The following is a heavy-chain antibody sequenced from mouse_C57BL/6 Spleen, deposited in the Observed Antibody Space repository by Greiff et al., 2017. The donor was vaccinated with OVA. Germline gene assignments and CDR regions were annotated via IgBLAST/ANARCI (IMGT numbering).Heavy chain of an antibody. CDR2: ISYSGST. Sequence: EVKLVESGPGMVKPSQSLSLTCTVTGYSITSGYDWHWIRHFPGNKLEWMGYISYSGSTNYNPSLKSRISITHDTSKNHFFLKLNSVTTEDTATYYCARGGTTVGFAYWGQGTLVTVSA. V-gene: IGHV3-1*01. J-gene: IGHJ3*01. D-gene: IGHD1-1*01. CDR3: ARGGTTVGFAY. CDR1: GYSITSGYD.